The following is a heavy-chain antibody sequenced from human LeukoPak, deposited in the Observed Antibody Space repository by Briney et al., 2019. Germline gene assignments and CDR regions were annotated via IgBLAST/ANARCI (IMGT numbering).Heavy chain of an antibody. CDR3: AKGAYSSNWLDY. D-gene: IGHD6-13*01. Sequence: GGSLRLSCAASGFTFSSYGMHWVSQAPGKGLEWVAFTRYDGSNKYYADSVKGRFTISRDNSKNTLYLQMNSLRAEDTAVYYCAKGAYSSNWLDYWGQGTLVTVSS. CDR1: GFTFSSYG. J-gene: IGHJ4*02. CDR2: TRYDGSNK. V-gene: IGHV3-30*02.